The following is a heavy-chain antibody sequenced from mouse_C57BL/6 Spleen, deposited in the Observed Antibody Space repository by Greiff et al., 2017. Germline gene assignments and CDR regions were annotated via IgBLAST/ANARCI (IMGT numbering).Heavy chain of an antibody. J-gene: IGHJ1*03. CDR2: IYPGSGST. CDR1: GYTFTSYW. CDR3: AREVLRYFDV. V-gene: IGHV1-55*01. Sequence: VQLQQPGAELVKPGASVKMSCKASGYTFTSYWITWVKQRPGHGLEWIGDIYPGSGSTNYNEKFKSKATLTVDTSSSTAYMQLSSLTSEDSAVYYGAREVLRYFDVWGTGTTVTVSS.